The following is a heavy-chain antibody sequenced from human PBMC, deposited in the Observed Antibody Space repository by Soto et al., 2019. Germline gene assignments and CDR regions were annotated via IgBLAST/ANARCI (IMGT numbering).Heavy chain of an antibody. CDR1: GFTVSSNY. CDR2: IYSGGST. Sequence: PGGSLRLSCAASGFTVSSNYMSWVRQAPGKGLEWVSVIYSGGSTYYADSVKGRFTISRHNSKNTLYLQMNSLRAEDTAVYYCAKSQIYDSSGNRDYWGQGPLVPVSS. V-gene: IGHV3-53*01. CDR3: AKSQIYDSSGNRDY. D-gene: IGHD3-22*01. J-gene: IGHJ4*02.